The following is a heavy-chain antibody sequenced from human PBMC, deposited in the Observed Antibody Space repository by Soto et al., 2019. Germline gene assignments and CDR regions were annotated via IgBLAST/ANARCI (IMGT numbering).Heavy chain of an antibody. D-gene: IGHD2-2*01. V-gene: IGHV3-48*02. CDR2: ISSSSSTI. J-gene: IGHJ4*02. CDR3: ARARTRSYFDY. CDR1: GFTFSSYS. Sequence: EVQLVESGGGLVQPGGSLRLSCAASGFTFSSYSMNWVRQAPGKGLEWVSYISSSSSTIYYADSVKGRFTISRDNAKNSRYLQMNSLRDEDTAVYYCARARTRSYFDYWGQGTLVTVSS.